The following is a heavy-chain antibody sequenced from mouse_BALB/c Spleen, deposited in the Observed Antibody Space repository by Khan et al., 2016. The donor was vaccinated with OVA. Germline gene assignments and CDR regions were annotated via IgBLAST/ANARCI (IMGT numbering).Heavy chain of an antibody. CDR3: ARGGGTAPFFY. Sequence: EVELVESGGGLVQPGGSRKLSCAASGFTFSDYGMAWVRQAPGKGPEWVAFISDLAYTIYYADTVTGRFTISRENATTTLYLEMRSLRSEDTAMYSCARGGGTAPFFYWGLGTLVTVAA. V-gene: IGHV5-15*02. J-gene: IGHJ3*01. CDR1: GFTFSDYG. CDR2: ISDLAYTI. D-gene: IGHD2-14*01.